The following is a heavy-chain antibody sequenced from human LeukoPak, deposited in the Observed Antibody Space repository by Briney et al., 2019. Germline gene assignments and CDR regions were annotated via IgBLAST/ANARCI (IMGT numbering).Heavy chain of an antibody. Sequence: GASVKVSCKASGYTFTSYGISWVRQAPGQGLEWMGWISAYNGNTNYAQKLQGRVTMTTDTSTSTDYMELRSLRSEDTAVYYCARGIAARLNAFDIWGQGTMVTVSS. CDR2: ISAYNGNT. V-gene: IGHV1-18*01. CDR3: ARGIAARLNAFDI. D-gene: IGHD6-6*01. J-gene: IGHJ3*02. CDR1: GYTFTSYG.